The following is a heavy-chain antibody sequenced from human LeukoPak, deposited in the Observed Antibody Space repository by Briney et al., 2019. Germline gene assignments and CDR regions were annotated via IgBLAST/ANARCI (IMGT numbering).Heavy chain of an antibody. V-gene: IGHV4-34*01. CDR1: GGSFSGYY. CDR2: INHSGST. Sequence: PSETLSLTCAVYGGSFSGYYWSWIRQPPGKGLEWIGEINHSGSTNYNPSLKSRVTISVDTSKNQFSLKLSSVTAADTAVYYCARGPPGSSWYDYWGQGTLVTVSS. D-gene: IGHD6-13*01. J-gene: IGHJ4*02. CDR3: ARGPPGSSWYDY.